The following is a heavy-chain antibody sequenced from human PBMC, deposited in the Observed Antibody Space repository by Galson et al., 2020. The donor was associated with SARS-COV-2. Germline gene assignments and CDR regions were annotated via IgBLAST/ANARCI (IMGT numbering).Heavy chain of an antibody. CDR2: IKQDGSEK. D-gene: IGHD3-10*01. CDR3: ARGYYYGSGSYDC. Sequence: GGSLRLSCAASGFTFSSYWMSWVRQAPGKGLEWVATIKQDGSEKYYVDSVKGRFTISRDNAKKSVYLQMNSLRVEDTAVYYCARGYYYGSGSYDCWGQGTLVTVSS. CDR1: GFTFSSYW. V-gene: IGHV3-7*01. J-gene: IGHJ4*02.